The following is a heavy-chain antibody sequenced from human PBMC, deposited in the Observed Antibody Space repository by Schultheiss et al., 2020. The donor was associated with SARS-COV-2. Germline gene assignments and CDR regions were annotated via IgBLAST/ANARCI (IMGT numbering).Heavy chain of an antibody. Sequence: SETLSLTCTVSGGSISSYYWGWIRQPPGKGLEWIGEINHSGGTNYNPSLKSRVTISIDTSKNEFSLKLKSVTAADTAVFFCVRGVGTGTYSDSFDIWGQGTRVTVSS. CDR2: INHSGGT. CDR1: GGSISSYY. CDR3: VRGVGTGTYSDSFDI. J-gene: IGHJ3*02. D-gene: IGHD3-10*01. V-gene: IGHV4-34*01.